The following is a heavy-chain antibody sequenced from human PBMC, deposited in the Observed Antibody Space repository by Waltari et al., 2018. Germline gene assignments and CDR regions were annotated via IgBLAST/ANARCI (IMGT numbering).Heavy chain of an antibody. CDR2: INTNTGNP. J-gene: IGHJ4*02. Sequence: QVHLVQSGSEVKKPGASVKVSCKASGYIFTTSGIIWVRQAPGQGLEWMGWINTNTGNPTYVQGFTGRFVFSLDTSVSTAYLQISSLKAEDSAIYYCARGGGTFSKPQYFDSWGQGTRVTVSS. CDR1: GYIFTTSG. V-gene: IGHV7-4-1*02. D-gene: IGHD1-26*01. CDR3: ARGGGTFSKPQYFDS.